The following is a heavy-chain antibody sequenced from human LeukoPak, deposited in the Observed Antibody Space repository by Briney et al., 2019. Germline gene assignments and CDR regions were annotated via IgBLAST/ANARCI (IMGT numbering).Heavy chain of an antibody. J-gene: IGHJ4*02. CDR2: ISGSGDNT. V-gene: IGHV3-23*01. D-gene: IGHD6-19*01. CDR1: GFTFSSYA. CDR3: ARLGPASSGWPESFDY. Sequence: GGSLRLSCAASGFTFSSYAMSWVRQAPGKGLEWVSGISGSGDNTYYADSVKGRFTISRDNAKNSLDLQMNSLRVEDTAVYYCARLGPASSGWPESFDYWGQGTLVTVSS.